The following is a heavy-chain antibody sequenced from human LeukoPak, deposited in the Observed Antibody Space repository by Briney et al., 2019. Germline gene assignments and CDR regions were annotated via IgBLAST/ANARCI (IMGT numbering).Heavy chain of an antibody. V-gene: IGHV3-74*01. Sequence: GGSLRLSCAASGFTFNNYWIHWVRQAPGKGLVWVSFVNNDGTVTDYAGSVKGRFTMSRDNAKNVLYLQMNSLRAEDTAIYYCARGGLAGATPDYWGQGALVTVSS. CDR2: VNNDGTVT. CDR1: GFTFNNYW. CDR3: ARGGLAGATPDY. D-gene: IGHD1-26*01. J-gene: IGHJ4*02.